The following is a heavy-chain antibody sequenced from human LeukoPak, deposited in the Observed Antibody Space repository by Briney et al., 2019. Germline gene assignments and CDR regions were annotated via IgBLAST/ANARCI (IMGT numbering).Heavy chain of an antibody. CDR3: SKLQSLGYCSGGSCFYDYFDY. CDR2: ISGSGGST. J-gene: IGHJ4*02. D-gene: IGHD2-15*01. Sequence: GGSLRLSCAASGFTFSSYAMSWVRQAPGKGLEWVSAISGSGGSTYYADSVKGRFTISRDNSKNTLYLQMNSLRAEDTAVYFFSKLQSLGYCSGGSCFYDYFDYWGQGTLLTVSS. V-gene: IGHV3-23*01. CDR1: GFTFSSYA.